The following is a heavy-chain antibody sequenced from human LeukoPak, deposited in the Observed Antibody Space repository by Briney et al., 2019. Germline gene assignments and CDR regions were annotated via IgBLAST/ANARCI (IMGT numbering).Heavy chain of an antibody. D-gene: IGHD1-14*01. J-gene: IGHJ3*02. Sequence: GGSLRLSCSASGFTFSSYAMHWVRQAPGKGLEYVSAISSNGRSTYYADSVKGRFTISRDNSQNTLYLQMSSLRAEDTAVYYCVKDRTGGRVAFDIWGQGTMVTASS. V-gene: IGHV3-64D*09. CDR1: GFTFSSYA. CDR3: VKDRTGGRVAFDI. CDR2: ISSNGRST.